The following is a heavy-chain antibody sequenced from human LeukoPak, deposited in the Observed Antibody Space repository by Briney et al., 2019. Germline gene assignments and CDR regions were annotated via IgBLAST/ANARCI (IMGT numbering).Heavy chain of an antibody. D-gene: IGHD3-10*01. J-gene: IGHJ4*02. CDR1: GYTFTTCD. CDR3: ARANYYGSGKKDLDY. V-gene: IGHV1-8*01. CDR2: MNPNSGNT. Sequence: GASVKVSCKASGYTFTTCDINWVRQATGQGLEWMGWMNPNSGNTGYAQKFQGRVTMTRNTSMSTAYMEPNSLRSEDTAVYYCARANYYGSGKKDLDYWGQGTLVTVSS.